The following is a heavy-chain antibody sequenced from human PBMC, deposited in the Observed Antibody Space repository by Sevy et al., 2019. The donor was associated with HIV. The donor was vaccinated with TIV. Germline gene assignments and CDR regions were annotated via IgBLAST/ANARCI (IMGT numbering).Heavy chain of an antibody. J-gene: IGHJ6*02. Sequence: SETLSLTCAVSGGSISSSSWWSWVRQPPGKRLEWIGEIYHGGSTNYNPSLKIPVTISVDKSKNQFSLKLSSVTAADTAVYYCARGPLYSSGWGGLDVWGQGTTVTVSS. CDR1: GGSISSSSW. CDR2: IYHGGST. CDR3: ARGPLYSSGWGGLDV. D-gene: IGHD6-19*01. V-gene: IGHV4-4*02.